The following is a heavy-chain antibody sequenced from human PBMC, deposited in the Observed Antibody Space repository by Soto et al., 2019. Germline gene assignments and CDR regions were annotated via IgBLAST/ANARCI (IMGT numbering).Heavy chain of an antibody. Sequence: GGSLRLSCAASGFDFSSYGMHWVRQTPGKGLEWVAVLGFDGGGRYYADSVKGRFTISRDDAKDSLYLEMDSLRADDTAVYYCARESFSASPNFFDYWGQGTLVTVSS. CDR3: ARESFSASPNFFDY. CDR1: GFDFSSYG. V-gene: IGHV3-33*01. D-gene: IGHD1-26*01. J-gene: IGHJ4*02. CDR2: LGFDGGGR.